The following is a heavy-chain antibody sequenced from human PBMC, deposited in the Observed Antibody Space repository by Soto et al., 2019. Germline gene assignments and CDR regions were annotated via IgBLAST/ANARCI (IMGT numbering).Heavy chain of an antibody. CDR2: LSGDNGDI. Sequence: QVQLVQSGDELKKPGASVKVSCKASDYTFNSYGISWVRKAPGQGLEWMGWLSGDNGDIKYAQKFQGRVTMTTDISTSTVYMELRSLSSDDTAVYFCARSRGFGFDFWGQGTLVTVSS. CDR1: DYTFNSYG. V-gene: IGHV1-18*01. D-gene: IGHD2-15*01. J-gene: IGHJ4*02. CDR3: ARSRGFGFDF.